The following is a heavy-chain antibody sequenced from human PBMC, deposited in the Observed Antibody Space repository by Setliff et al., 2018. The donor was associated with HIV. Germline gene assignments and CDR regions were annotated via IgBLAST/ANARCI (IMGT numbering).Heavy chain of an antibody. V-gene: IGHV1-46*01. CDR1: GYTFTSYY. J-gene: IGHJ1*01. CDR3: ARDPAPSSSASYFQH. D-gene: IGHD6-6*01. Sequence: ASVKVSCKASGYTFTSYYMHWVRQAPGQGLEWMGIINPSSGSTTYAQKFQGRVTMTRGTSTSTVYMELSSLRSEDTAVYYCARDPAPSSSASYFQHWGQGTLVTVSS. CDR2: INPSSGST.